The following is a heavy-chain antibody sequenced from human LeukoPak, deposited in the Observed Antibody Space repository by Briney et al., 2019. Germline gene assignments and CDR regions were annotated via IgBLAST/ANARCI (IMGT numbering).Heavy chain of an antibody. D-gene: IGHD4-17*01. J-gene: IGHJ4*02. CDR1: GFTVSSNY. V-gene: IGHV3-53*01. CDR2: IYSGGST. Sequence: GGSLRLSCAASGFTVSSNYMGWVRQAPGKGLEWVSVIYSGGSTYYADSVKGRFTISRDNSKNTVYLQMNKLRAEDTAVYYCARATASRFDYWGQGTLVTVSS. CDR3: ARATASRFDY.